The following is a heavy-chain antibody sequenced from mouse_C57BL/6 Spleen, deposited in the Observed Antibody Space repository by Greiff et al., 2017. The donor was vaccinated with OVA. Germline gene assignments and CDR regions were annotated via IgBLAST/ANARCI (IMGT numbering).Heavy chain of an antibody. CDR3: AREAY. J-gene: IGHJ3*01. Sequence: ESGPGLVKPSQSLSLTCSVTGYSITSSYYWNWIRQFPGNKLEWMGYISYDGSNNYNPSLKNRISITRDTSKNQFFLKLNSVTTEDTATYYCAREAYWGQGTLVTVSA. CDR2: ISYDGSN. V-gene: IGHV3-6*01. CDR1: GYSITSSYY.